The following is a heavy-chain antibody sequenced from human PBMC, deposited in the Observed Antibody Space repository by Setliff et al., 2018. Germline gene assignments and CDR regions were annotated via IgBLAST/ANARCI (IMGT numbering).Heavy chain of an antibody. V-gene: IGHV3-21*01. Sequence: GSLRLSCEASGFSFSNYAMNWVRQAPGKGLEWVASFSSRNDYIYHADSVKGRFTISRDNAKFSLYLQMDSLEAEDTAVYYCARSPGWIPWFESWGQGTLVTVSS. CDR1: GFSFSNYA. D-gene: IGHD5-18*01. CDR2: FSSRNDYI. CDR3: ARSPGWIPWFES. J-gene: IGHJ5*01.